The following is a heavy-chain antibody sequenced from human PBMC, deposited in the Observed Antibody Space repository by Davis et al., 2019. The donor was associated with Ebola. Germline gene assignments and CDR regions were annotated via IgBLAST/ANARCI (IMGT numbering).Heavy chain of an antibody. Sequence: PGGSLRLSCAASGFTFSSYTMHWVRQAPGKGLEYVSAISNDGGSTYYADSVQDRFTISRDNSKNTLYLQMSSLRAEDTAVYYCVKIAMGTSTLPDYWGQGTLVTVSS. CDR1: GFTFSSYT. CDR3: VKIAMGTSTLPDY. V-gene: IGHV3-64D*08. CDR2: ISNDGGST. D-gene: IGHD1-26*01. J-gene: IGHJ4*02.